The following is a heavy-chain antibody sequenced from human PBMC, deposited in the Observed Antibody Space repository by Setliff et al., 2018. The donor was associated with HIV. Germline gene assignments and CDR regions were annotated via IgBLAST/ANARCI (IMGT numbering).Heavy chain of an antibody. V-gene: IGHV4-38-2*01. J-gene: IGHJ4*02. CDR2: IYHSGST. D-gene: IGHD6-13*01. CDR1: SYSISSGYY. CDR3: ARHWLKPIQELQQLPPLDYFDY. Sequence: PSETLSLTCAVSSYSISSGYYWGWIRQPPGKGLEWIGSIYHSGSTYYNPSLKSRVTISVDTSKNQFTLKLSTVTAADTAVYYCARHWLKPIQELQQLPPLDYFDYWGQGTLVTVSS.